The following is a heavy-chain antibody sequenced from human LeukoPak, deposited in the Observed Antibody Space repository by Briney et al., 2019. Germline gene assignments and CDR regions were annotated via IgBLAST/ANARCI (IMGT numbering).Heavy chain of an antibody. V-gene: IGHV4-59*01. CDR3: ARAGYGDYVDYYYGMDV. CDR1: GGSISSYY. J-gene: IGHJ6*04. CDR2: IYYSGST. Sequence: PSETLFLTCTVSGGSISSYYWSWIRQPPGKGLEWIGYIYYSGSTNYNPSLKSRVTISVDTSKNQFSLKLSSVTAADTAVYYCARAGYGDYVDYYYGMDVWGKGTTVTVSS. D-gene: IGHD4-17*01.